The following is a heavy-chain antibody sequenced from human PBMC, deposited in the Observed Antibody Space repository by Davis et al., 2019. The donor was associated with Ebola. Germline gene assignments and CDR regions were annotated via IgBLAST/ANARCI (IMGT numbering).Heavy chain of an antibody. D-gene: IGHD6-13*01. CDR1: GGSISSGGYY. J-gene: IGHJ1*01. V-gene: IGHV4-61*08. CDR3: ARARSPTAGTRMVYFQH. CDR2: IYYSGST. Sequence: PSETLSLTCTVSGGSISSGGYYWSWIRQHPGKGLEWIGYIYYSGSTNYNPSLKSRVTISVDTSKNQFSLKLSSVTAADTAVYYCARARSPTAGTRMVYFQHWGQGTLVTVSS.